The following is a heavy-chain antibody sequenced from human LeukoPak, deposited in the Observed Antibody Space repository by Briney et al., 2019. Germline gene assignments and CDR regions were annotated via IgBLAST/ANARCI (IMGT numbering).Heavy chain of an antibody. J-gene: IGHJ4*02. CDR2: VYHTGHT. D-gene: IGHD3-16*01. CDR3: ARHRFGHLFDY. Sequence: SETLSLTCTVSGGSISSSSYYWGWIRQPPGKGLEWIGYVYHTGHTHYSPSLKSRVTVSLDTSRNQVSLKLSSVTAADTAVYYCARHRFGHLFDYRGQGTLVIVSS. V-gene: IGHV4-61*05. CDR1: GGSISSSSYY.